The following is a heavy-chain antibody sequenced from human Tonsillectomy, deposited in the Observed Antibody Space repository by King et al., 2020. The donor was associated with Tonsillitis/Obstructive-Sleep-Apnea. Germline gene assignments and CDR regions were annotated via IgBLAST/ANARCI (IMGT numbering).Heavy chain of an antibody. CDR2: FDPEEGET. CDR1: GYTLTELS. D-gene: IGHD1-26*01. V-gene: IGHV1-24*01. J-gene: IGHJ4*02. Sequence: QLVQSGAEVKKPGASVKVSCKVSGYTLTELSMHWVRQAPGKGLEWMGGFDPEEGETIYAQKFQGRVTMTEDTSTDTAYMELSSLRSADTAVYDCATEAEGIGGDVCSFDYWGQGTLVTVSS. CDR3: ATEAEGIGGDVCSFDY.